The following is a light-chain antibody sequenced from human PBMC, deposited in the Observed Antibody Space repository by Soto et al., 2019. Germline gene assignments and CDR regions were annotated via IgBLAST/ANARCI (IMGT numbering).Light chain of an antibody. CDR3: QSYDSRRSGFGV. Sequence: QPVLTQPPSVSGAPGQRVTISCTGSSSNIGAGYDVHWYQQLPGTAPKLLIYGNSNRPSGVPDRFSGSKSGTSASLAITGLQAEDEADYYCQSYDSRRSGFGVFGGGTQLTVL. J-gene: IGLJ7*01. CDR2: GNS. V-gene: IGLV1-40*01. CDR1: SSNIGAGYD.